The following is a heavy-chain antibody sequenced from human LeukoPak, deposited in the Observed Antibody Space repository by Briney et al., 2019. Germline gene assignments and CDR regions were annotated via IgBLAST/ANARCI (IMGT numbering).Heavy chain of an antibody. J-gene: IGHJ5*02. CDR2: INHSGST. CDR3: ALRGDIEHSYGFGKWFDP. CDR1: GESFSGYF. Sequence: SETLSLTCAVYGESFSGYFWSWIRQPPGKGLEWIGEINHSGSTNYNVSLKSRVTISVDTSKNQFSLRLSSVTAADTAVYYCALRGDIEHSYGFGKWFDPWGQGTRVTVSS. D-gene: IGHD5-18*01. V-gene: IGHV4-34*01.